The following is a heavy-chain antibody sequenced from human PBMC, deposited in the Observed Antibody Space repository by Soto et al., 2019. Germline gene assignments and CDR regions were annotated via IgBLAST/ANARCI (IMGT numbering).Heavy chain of an antibody. V-gene: IGHV1-3*01. Sequence: ASVKVSCKASGYTFTSYAMHWVRQAPGQRLEWMGWINAGNGNTKYSQKFQGRVTITRDTSASTAYMELSSLRSEDTAVYYCARDSRIAAAGTFDYWGQGTLVTVSP. D-gene: IGHD6-13*01. CDR2: INAGNGNT. J-gene: IGHJ4*02. CDR3: ARDSRIAAAGTFDY. CDR1: GYTFTSYA.